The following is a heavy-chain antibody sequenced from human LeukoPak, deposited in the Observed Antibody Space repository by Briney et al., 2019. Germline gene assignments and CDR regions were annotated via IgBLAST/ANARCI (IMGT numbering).Heavy chain of an antibody. Sequence: GGSLRLSCAASGFTLSSNYMSWVRQAPGKGLEWVSVIYSGGSTYYADSVKGRFTISRHNSKNTLYLQMNSLRAEDTAVYYCARAGIQLWSPFDYWGQGTLVTVSS. V-gene: IGHV3-53*04. CDR2: IYSGGST. J-gene: IGHJ4*02. CDR1: GFTLSSNY. CDR3: ARAGIQLWSPFDY. D-gene: IGHD5-18*01.